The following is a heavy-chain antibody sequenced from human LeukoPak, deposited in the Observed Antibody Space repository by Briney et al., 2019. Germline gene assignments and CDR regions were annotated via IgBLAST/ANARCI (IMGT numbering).Heavy chain of an antibody. CDR1: GFTFSSYA. CDR2: ISGSGSTT. J-gene: IGHJ4*02. Sequence: GGSLRLSCAASGFTFSSYAMSWVRQAPGKGLEWVISISGSGSTTFYADSVKGRFTISRDNSNNMLYLQMTSLRAEDTAVYYCAKGTSTYSSGSFDYWGRGTLVTVSS. V-gene: IGHV3-23*01. D-gene: IGHD6-19*01. CDR3: AKGTSTYSSGSFDY.